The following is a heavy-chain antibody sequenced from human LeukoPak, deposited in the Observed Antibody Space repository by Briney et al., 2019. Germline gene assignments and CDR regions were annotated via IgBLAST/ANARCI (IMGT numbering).Heavy chain of an antibody. CDR1: GGSISSYY. Sequence: SETLSLTCTVSGGSISSYYWSWIRQPPGKGLEWIGYIYYSGSTNYNPSLESRVTISVDTSKNQSSLKLSSVTAADTAVYYCARDRGSYDFDYWGQGTLVTVSS. D-gene: IGHD1-26*01. J-gene: IGHJ4*02. CDR2: IYYSGST. V-gene: IGHV4-59*01. CDR3: ARDRGSYDFDY.